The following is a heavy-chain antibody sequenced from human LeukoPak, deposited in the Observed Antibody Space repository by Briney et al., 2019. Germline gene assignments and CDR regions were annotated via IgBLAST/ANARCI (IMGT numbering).Heavy chain of an antibody. V-gene: IGHV3-23*01. CDR2: ISGSGGST. J-gene: IGHJ5*02. Sequence: PGGSLRLSCAASGFTFSSYAMSWVRQAPGKGLEWVSAISGSGGSTYYADSVKGRFTISRDNSKNTLYLQMNSLRAEDAAVYYCAKEPAAGLHLNWFDPWGQGTLVTVSS. D-gene: IGHD6-13*01. CDR3: AKEPAAGLHLNWFDP. CDR1: GFTFSSYA.